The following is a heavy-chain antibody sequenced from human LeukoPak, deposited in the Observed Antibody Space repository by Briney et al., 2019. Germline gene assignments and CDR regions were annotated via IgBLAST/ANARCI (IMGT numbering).Heavy chain of an antibody. CDR3: ARYQTPIAAAGSRYAFDI. CDR1: GGSISSYY. J-gene: IGHJ3*02. CDR2: IYYSGST. Sequence: SETLSLTCTVTGGSISSYYWSWIRQPPGKGLEWIGYIYYSGSTNYNPSLKSRVTMSVDTSKNQFSLKLSSVTAADTAVYYCARYQTPIAAAGSRYAFDIWGQGTMVTVSS. V-gene: IGHV4-59*01. D-gene: IGHD6-13*01.